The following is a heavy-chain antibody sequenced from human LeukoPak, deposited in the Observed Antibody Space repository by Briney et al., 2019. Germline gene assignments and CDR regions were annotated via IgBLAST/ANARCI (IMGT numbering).Heavy chain of an antibody. CDR1: GFTFSSYG. V-gene: IGHV3-30*02. Sequence: GGSLRLSCAASGFTFSSYGMHWVRQAPGKGLEWVAFIRYDGSNKYYADSVKGRFTISRDNSKNALYLQMNSLRAEDTAVYYCAKEFLVLDPAPDAFDIWGQGTMVTVSS. D-gene: IGHD2-15*01. J-gene: IGHJ3*02. CDR3: AKEFLVLDPAPDAFDI. CDR2: IRYDGSNK.